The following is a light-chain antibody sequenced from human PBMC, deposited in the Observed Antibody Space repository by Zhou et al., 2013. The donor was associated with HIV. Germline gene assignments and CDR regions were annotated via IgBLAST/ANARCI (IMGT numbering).Light chain of an antibody. V-gene: IGKV3-20*01. CDR3: QQYNNWPPMYT. Sequence: EIVLTQSPGTLSLSPGERATLSCRASQSINRNYLVWYQQKPGQTPRLLIYGASSRATGIPDRFSGSGSGTEFTLTISSMQSEDFAVYYCQQYNNWPPMYTFGQGTRLEI. CDR1: QSINRNY. CDR2: GAS. J-gene: IGKJ2*01.